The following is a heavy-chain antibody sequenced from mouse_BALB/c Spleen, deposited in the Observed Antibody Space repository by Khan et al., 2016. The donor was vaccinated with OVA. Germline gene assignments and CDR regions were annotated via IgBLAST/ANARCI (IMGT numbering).Heavy chain of an antibody. CDR3: TRERIDY. Sequence: VQLQESGAELVKPGASVKMSCKASGYTFTTYWMHWVKQRPGKGLEWIGYINPTSGYTDYNEKFKDRATLSVDKSSSTPYMQLSSLTSEDSAVYYCTRERIDYWGQGTTVTVSS. V-gene: IGHV1-7*01. J-gene: IGHJ2*01. CDR1: GYTFTTYW. CDR2: INPTSGYT.